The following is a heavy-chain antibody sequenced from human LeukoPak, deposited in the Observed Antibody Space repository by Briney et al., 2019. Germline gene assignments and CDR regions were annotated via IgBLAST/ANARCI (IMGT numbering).Heavy chain of an antibody. D-gene: IGHD4-23*01. J-gene: IGHJ3*02. Sequence: KLGESLKISCKGSGYSFTSYWISWVRQMPGKGLEWMGRIDPSDSYTNYSPSFQGHVTISADKSISTAYLQWSSLKASDTAMYYCARHHDYGGNSNPTDAFDIWSQGTMVTVSS. V-gene: IGHV5-10-1*01. CDR1: GYSFTSYW. CDR2: IDPSDSYT. CDR3: ARHHDYGGNSNPTDAFDI.